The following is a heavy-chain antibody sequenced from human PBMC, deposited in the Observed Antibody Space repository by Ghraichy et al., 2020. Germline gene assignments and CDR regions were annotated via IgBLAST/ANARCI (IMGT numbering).Heavy chain of an antibody. V-gene: IGHV3-48*04. J-gene: IGHJ4*02. D-gene: IGHD3-10*01. CDR3: AADLGSGSLYDYFDT. Sequence: GGSLRLSCAASGFPFRSYSMNWVRRAPGKGLEWVSFISRSSNTIYYADSVKGRFTISRDNDRFSLYLQMNSLRVEDTAIYYCAADLGSGSLYDYFDTWGQGVMVTVSS. CDR2: ISRSSNTI. CDR1: GFPFRSYS.